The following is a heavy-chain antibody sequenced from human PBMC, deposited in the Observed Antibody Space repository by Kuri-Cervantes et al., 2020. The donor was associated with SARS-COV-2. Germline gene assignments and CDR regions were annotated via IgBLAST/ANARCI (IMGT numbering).Heavy chain of an antibody. D-gene: IGHD3-22*01. Sequence: GGSMSLSCAASGFSFSTYAMHWVRQAQGKGLEWVAIISYDGGYENYADSVQGRFTIARDNDKHTLYLQVNSVKTEDTAVYYCARDPYVGSGYYLLDFWGQGTLVTVSS. CDR3: ARDPYVGSGYYLLDF. J-gene: IGHJ4*02. CDR2: ISYDGGYE. CDR1: GFSFSTYA. V-gene: IGHV3-30*03.